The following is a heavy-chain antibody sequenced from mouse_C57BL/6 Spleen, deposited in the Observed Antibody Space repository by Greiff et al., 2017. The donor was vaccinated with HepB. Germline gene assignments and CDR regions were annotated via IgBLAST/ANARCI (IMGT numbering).Heavy chain of an antibody. CDR2: IYPGSGST. CDR1: GYTFTSYW. J-gene: IGHJ1*03. CDR3: ARDFITTVVAKNWYFDV. V-gene: IGHV1-55*01. Sequence: VQLQQSGAELVKPGASVKMSCKASGYTFTSYWITWVKQRPGQGLEWIGDIYPGSGSTNYNEKFKSKATLTVDTSSSTAYMQLSSLTSEDSAVYYCARDFITTVVAKNWYFDVWGTGTTVTVSS. D-gene: IGHD1-1*01.